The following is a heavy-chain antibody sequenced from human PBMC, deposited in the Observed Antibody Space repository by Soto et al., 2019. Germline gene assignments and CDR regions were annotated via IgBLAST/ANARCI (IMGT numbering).Heavy chain of an antibody. CDR3: ARNKGSGRTRYYYSGRDV. J-gene: IGHJ6*02. D-gene: IGHD3-10*01. Sequence: QVQLVQSGAEVKKPGASVKVSCKASGYTFTGYYMHWVRQAPGQGLEWMGWINPNSGGTNFAQKFQGWVTMTRDTXSXTXXMGLSRLRADDTAVYYWARNKGSGRTRYYYSGRDVWGQGPTVTVSS. V-gene: IGHV1-2*04. CDR1: GYTFTGYY. CDR2: INPNSGGT.